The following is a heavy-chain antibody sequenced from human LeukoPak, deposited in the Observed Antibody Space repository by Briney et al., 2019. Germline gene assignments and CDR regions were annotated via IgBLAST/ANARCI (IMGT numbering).Heavy chain of an antibody. D-gene: IGHD5-18*01. CDR2: IYYTGGT. CDR3: ARIGYSYGPQYYFDY. J-gene: IGHJ4*02. V-gene: IGHV4-39*07. CDR1: GGSITSNTFY. Sequence: PSETLSLTCTVSGGSITSNTFYWAWIRQPPGKPLDWLGTIYYTGGTYSNPSLKSRVTISVDTSKNQFFLTLRSVAAADTAFYYCARIGYSYGPQYYFDYWGQGTLVTVSS.